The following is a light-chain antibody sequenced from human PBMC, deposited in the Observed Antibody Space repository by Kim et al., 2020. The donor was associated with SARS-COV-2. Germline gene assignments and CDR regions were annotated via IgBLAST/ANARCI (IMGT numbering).Light chain of an antibody. Sequence: TSVGDRVIITCRASQGIRSFLTWYQHKPGKAPKVLIYGASTLQSGVPSRFSGSGSGTDFTLTISSLQPEDFATYYCQQQDSYPLTFGGGTKVESK. CDR1: QGIRSF. J-gene: IGKJ4*01. CDR2: GAS. CDR3: QQQDSYPLT. V-gene: IGKV1-9*01.